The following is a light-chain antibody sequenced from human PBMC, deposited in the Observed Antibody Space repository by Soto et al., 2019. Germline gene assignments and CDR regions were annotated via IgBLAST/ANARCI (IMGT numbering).Light chain of an antibody. CDR3: QQSPGT. CDR2: KAS. Sequence: DIQMTQSPSTLSASVGDRVTITCRASQSISSWLAWYQQKPGKAPNLLIYKASSLKSGVPSRFSGSGAGTEFTLTISSLQPDDFATYYCQQSPGTFGQGTKVDIK. V-gene: IGKV1-5*03. J-gene: IGKJ1*01. CDR1: QSISSW.